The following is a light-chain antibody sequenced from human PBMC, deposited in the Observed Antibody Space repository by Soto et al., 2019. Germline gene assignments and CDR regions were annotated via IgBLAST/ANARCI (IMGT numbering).Light chain of an antibody. CDR1: SSDVGSYNL. CDR2: EGS. Sequence: QSALTQPASVSGSPGQSITISCTGTSSDVGSYNLVSWYQQHPGKAPKLMIYEGSKRPSGVSNRFSGSKSGNTASLTISGLQAEDEADYYCCSYAVSSTFDYVFGTGTKLTVL. J-gene: IGLJ1*01. CDR3: CSYAVSSTFDYV. V-gene: IGLV2-23*03.